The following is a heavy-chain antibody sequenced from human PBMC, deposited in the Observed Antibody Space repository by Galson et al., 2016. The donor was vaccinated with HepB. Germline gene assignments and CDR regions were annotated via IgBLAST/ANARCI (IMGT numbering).Heavy chain of an antibody. D-gene: IGHD3-10*01. V-gene: IGHV4-59*12. CDR3: ARGPPDYLDSGSFYSGWFDP. CDR2: IYYSGST. Sequence: SETLSLTCTVSGGSISGFYWSWIRQPPGKGLEWIGYIYYSGSTDYNPSLKSRVTISIDTSKNQFSLKLSAVTAADMAVYYCARGPPDYLDSGSFYSGWFDPWGQGTLVTVSS. CDR1: GGSISGFY. J-gene: IGHJ5*02.